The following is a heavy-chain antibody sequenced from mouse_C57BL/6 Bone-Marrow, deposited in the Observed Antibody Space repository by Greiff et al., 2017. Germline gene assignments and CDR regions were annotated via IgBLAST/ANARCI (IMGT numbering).Heavy chain of an antibody. V-gene: IGHV14-3*01. CDR1: GFNIKNTY. CDR2: IDPANGNT. J-gene: IGHJ2*01. CDR3: APHYCGSSYAGDY. D-gene: IGHD1-1*01. Sequence: VQLQQSVAELVRPGASVKLSCTASGFNIKNTYMHWVKQRPEQGLEWIGRIDPANGNTKYAPKFQGKATITADTSSNTAYLQLSSLTSEDTAIYYWAPHYCGSSYAGDYWGQGTTRTVSS.